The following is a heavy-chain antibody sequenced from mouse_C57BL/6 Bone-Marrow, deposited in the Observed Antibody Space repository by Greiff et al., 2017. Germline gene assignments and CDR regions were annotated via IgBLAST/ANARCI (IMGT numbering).Heavy chain of an antibody. CDR1: GYTFTSYG. CDR3: ARKGDYGSRGDY. CDR2: IYPRSGNT. Sequence: ESGAELARPGASVKLSCKASGYTFTSYGISWVKQRTGQGLEWIGEIYPRSGNTYYNEKFKGKATLTADKSSSTAYMELRSLTSEDSAVYFCARKGDYGSRGDYWGQGTTLTVSS. J-gene: IGHJ2*01. D-gene: IGHD1-1*01. V-gene: IGHV1-81*01.